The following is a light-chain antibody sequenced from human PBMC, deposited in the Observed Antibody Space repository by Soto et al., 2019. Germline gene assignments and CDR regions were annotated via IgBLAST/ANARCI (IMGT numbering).Light chain of an antibody. CDR1: QSIKTY. CDR2: AAS. Sequence: DIQMTQSPSSLSTSVGDRVTITCRASQSIKTYLNWYQQKPGKAPRLLIYAASSLQSGVPSRFSGSGSETDFTLTISSLQPEDFASYFCQQSHSAPWTFGQGTKVDI. J-gene: IGKJ1*01. V-gene: IGKV1-39*01. CDR3: QQSHSAPWT.